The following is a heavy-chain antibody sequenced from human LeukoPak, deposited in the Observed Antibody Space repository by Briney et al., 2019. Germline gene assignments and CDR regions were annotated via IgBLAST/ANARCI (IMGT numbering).Heavy chain of an antibody. Sequence: GGSLRLSCAASGFTFSSYSMNWVRQAPGKGLEWVSYISSSSSTIYYADSVKGRFTISRDNAKNSLYLQMNSLRAEDTAVYYCASLLWFGGRIPDYWGQGTLVTVSS. CDR2: ISSSSSTI. J-gene: IGHJ4*02. V-gene: IGHV3-48*04. CDR3: ASLLWFGGRIPDY. D-gene: IGHD3-10*01. CDR1: GFTFSSYS.